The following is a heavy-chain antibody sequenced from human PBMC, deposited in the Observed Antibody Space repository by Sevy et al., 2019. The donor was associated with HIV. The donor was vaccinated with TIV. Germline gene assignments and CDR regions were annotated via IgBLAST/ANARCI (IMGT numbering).Heavy chain of an antibody. V-gene: IGHV3-9*01. CDR3: AKDINRGCDGINCYPYYYYFYGLDV. J-gene: IGHJ6*02. CDR2: VSWNSRNI. Sequence: GGSLRLSCAASGFPFNDHAMHWVRQVLGKGLEWVSGVSWNSRNIGYANSLKGRFTISRDNANHFLYLEMNSLRPEDTAFYYCAKDINRGCDGINCYPYYYYFYGLDVWGQGTTVTVSS. D-gene: IGHD2-21*01. CDR1: GFPFNDHA.